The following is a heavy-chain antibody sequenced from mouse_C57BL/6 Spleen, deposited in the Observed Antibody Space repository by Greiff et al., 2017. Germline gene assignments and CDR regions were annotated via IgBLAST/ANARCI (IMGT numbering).Heavy chain of an antibody. CDR3: ARDSNYVDWYFDV. J-gene: IGHJ1*03. CDR1: GYTFTSYG. V-gene: IGHV1-81*01. D-gene: IGHD2-5*01. Sequence: VKLQESGAELARPGASVKLSCKASGYTFTSYGISWVKQRTGQGLEWIGEIYPRSGNTYYNEKFKGKATLTADKSSSTAYMELRSLTSEDSAVYVCARDSNYVDWYFDVWGTGTTVTVSS. CDR2: IYPRSGNT.